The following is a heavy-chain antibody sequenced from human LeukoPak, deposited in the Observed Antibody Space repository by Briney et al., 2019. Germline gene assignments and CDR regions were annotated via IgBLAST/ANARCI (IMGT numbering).Heavy chain of an antibody. CDR1: GFTFTSSA. Sequence: SVKVSCKASGFTFTSSAMQWVRQARGQRLERIGWIVVGSGNTNYAQKFQERVTITRDMSTSTAYMELSSLRSEDTAVYYCAADSRFLEWSTVNWGQGTLVTVSS. V-gene: IGHV1-58*02. CDR3: AADSRFLEWSTVN. CDR2: IVVGSGNT. J-gene: IGHJ4*02. D-gene: IGHD3-3*01.